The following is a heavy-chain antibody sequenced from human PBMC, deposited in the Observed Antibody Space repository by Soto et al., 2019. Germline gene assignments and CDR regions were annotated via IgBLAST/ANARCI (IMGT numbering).Heavy chain of an antibody. Sequence: SETLSLTCTVSGGSISSGGYYWSWIRQHPGKGLEWIGYIYYSGSTYYNPSLKSRVTISVDTSKNQFSLKLSSVTAADTAVYYCAREPYGDYVGYYGMDVWGQGTTVTVSS. J-gene: IGHJ6*02. CDR1: GGSISSGGYY. CDR3: AREPYGDYVGYYGMDV. V-gene: IGHV4-31*03. D-gene: IGHD4-17*01. CDR2: IYYSGST.